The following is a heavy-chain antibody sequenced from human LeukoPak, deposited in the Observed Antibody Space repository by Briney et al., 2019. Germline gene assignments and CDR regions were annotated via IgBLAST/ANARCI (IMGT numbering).Heavy chain of an antibody. CDR3: ASSLRYFDWLPDDY. CDR1: GFSFSSYN. CDR2: ITTSSTYT. D-gene: IGHD3-9*01. V-gene: IGHV3-21*01. J-gene: IGHJ4*02. Sequence: GGSLRLSCEASGFSFSSYNMDWVRQTPGKGLEWISSITTSSTYTFYANSVKGRFTISRDNARNSLYLQMNSLRVEDTAVYYCASSLRYFDWLPDDYWGQGTLVTVSS.